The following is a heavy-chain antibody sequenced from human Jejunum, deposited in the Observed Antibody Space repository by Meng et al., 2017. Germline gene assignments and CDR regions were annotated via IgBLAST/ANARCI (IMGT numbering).Heavy chain of an antibody. CDR3: TRGTDRAKSGDY. V-gene: IGHV4-34*01. D-gene: IGHD1-14*01. Sequence: QVQLQQWGAGLLKPSETLSLPCAFYGGSSSGFYLGWIRQPPGKGLEWIGEIHPSGSTDYNPSLKSRLTISLDTSKNQFSLSLNSATAADTGIYYCTRGTDRAKSGDYWGQGTLVTVSS. J-gene: IGHJ4*02. CDR2: IHPSGST. CDR1: GGSSSGFY.